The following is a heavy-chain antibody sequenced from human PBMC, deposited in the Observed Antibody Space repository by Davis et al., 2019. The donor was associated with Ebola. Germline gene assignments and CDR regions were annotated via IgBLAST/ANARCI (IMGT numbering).Heavy chain of an antibody. D-gene: IGHD4-11*01. CDR1: GLTFDDYA. Sequence: PGGSLRLSCATSGLTFDDYAMHWFRQAPGNGLEWVSGITLNSGTTAYADSVKGRFTISRDNAKNSLSLQMNSLRAEDTAVYYCARNPDYTLDSWAQGTLVTVSS. J-gene: IGHJ4*02. CDR2: ITLNSGTT. CDR3: ARNPDYTLDS. V-gene: IGHV3-9*01.